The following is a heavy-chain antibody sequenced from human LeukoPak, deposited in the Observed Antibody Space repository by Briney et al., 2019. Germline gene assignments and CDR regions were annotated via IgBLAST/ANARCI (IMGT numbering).Heavy chain of an antibody. J-gene: IGHJ4*02. CDR1: GSTFSSYE. Sequence: GGSLRLSCAASGSTFSSYEMNWVRQAPGKGLEWVSYISSSGSTIYYADSVKGRFTISRDNAKNSLYLQMNSLRVEDTALYYCAKHISVSEGVFDYWGQGTLVTVSS. V-gene: IGHV3-48*03. CDR3: AKHISVSEGVFDY. D-gene: IGHD2-21*01. CDR2: ISSSGSTI.